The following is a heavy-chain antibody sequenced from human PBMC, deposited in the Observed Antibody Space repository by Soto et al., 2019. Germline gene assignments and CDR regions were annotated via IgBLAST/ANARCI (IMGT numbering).Heavy chain of an antibody. CDR1: GYTFTTYG. Sequence: ASVKVSCKAFGYTFTTYGISWVRQAPGQGLEWMGWMNPNSGNTGYAQKFQGRVTMTRNTSISTAYMELSSLRSEDTAVYYCASATQTGTTWSPDAFDIWGQGTMVTVSS. D-gene: IGHD1-1*01. CDR3: ASATQTGTTWSPDAFDI. V-gene: IGHV1-8*01. CDR2: MNPNSGNT. J-gene: IGHJ3*02.